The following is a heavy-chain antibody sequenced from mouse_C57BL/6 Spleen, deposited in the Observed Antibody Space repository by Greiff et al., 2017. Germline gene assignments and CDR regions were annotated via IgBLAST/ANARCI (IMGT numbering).Heavy chain of an antibody. Sequence: QVQLQQPGAELVRPGSSVKLSCKASGYTFTSYWMDWVKQRPGQGLEWIGNIYPSDSETHYNQKFKDKATLTVDKSSSTAYMQLSSLTSEDSAVYYCARLITTVVGAMDYWGQGTSVTVSS. CDR2: IYPSDSET. CDR1: GYTFTSYW. D-gene: IGHD1-1*01. J-gene: IGHJ4*01. CDR3: ARLITTVVGAMDY. V-gene: IGHV1-61*01.